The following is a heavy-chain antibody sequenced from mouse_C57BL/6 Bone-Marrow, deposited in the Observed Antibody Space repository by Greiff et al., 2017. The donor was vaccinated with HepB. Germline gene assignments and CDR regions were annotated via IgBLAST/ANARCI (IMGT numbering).Heavy chain of an antibody. CDR1: GYTFTSYW. J-gene: IGHJ4*01. CDR2: IHPNSGST. Sequence: QVHVKQSGAELVKPGASVKLSCKASGYTFTSYWMHWVKQRPGQGLEWIGMIHPNSGSTNYNEKFKSKATLTVDKSSSTAYMQLSSLTSEDSAVYYCARETLYAMDYWGQGTSVTVSS. CDR3: ARETLYAMDY. V-gene: IGHV1-64*01.